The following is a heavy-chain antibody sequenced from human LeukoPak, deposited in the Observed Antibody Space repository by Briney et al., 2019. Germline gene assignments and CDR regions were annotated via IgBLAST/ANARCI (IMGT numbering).Heavy chain of an antibody. CDR3: ARDSNYGNYYYYYYMDV. CDR1: GGSISSSSYY. Sequence: SETLSLTCTVSGGSISSSSYYWGWIRQPPGKGLEWIGSIYYSGSTYYNPSLKSRVTISVDTSKNQFSLKLSSVTAADTALYYCARDSNYGNYYYYYYMDVWGKGTTVTVSS. J-gene: IGHJ6*03. CDR2: IYYSGST. D-gene: IGHD4-11*01. V-gene: IGHV4-39*07.